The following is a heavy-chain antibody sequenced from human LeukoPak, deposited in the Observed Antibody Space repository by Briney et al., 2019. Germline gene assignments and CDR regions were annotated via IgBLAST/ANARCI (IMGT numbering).Heavy chain of an antibody. J-gene: IGHJ4*02. V-gene: IGHV3-7*05. CDR1: VYTFRTYW. CDR2: IKQDGSEK. CDR3: GLCTVFDF. Sequence: GGSLGLSCAASVYTFRTYWMSWVRQAPGKGLEWVANIKQDGSEKYYVDSLKGRFTISRDNAKNSLYLQMNSLRAEVTAIYCCGLCTVFDFWGQGTLVSVSS. D-gene: IGHD4-11*01.